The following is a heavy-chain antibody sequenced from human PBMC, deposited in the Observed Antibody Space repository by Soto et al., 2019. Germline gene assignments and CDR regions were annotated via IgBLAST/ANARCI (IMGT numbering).Heavy chain of an antibody. Sequence: VGSLRLSCASSVCTFSSYAMHCVRQSPGKWLEWVAVISYDGSNKYYADSVKGRFTISRDNSKNTLYLQMNSLRAEDTAVYYCAREDIVVVPAAIMSWLDPWGQGTQVSGYS. D-gene: IGHD2-2*02. CDR2: ISYDGSNK. CDR3: AREDIVVVPAAIMSWLDP. CDR1: VCTFSSYA. V-gene: IGHV3-30-3*01. J-gene: IGHJ5*02.